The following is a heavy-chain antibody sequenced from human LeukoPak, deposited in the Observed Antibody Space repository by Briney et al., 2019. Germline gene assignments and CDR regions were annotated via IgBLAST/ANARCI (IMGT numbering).Heavy chain of an antibody. D-gene: IGHD5-18*01. V-gene: IGHV3-23*01. J-gene: IGHJ3*02. CDR2: ISGSGGTT. CDR1: GFTFSNYP. CDR3: ANTARDDAFDI. Sequence: PGGSLRLSCAASGFTFSNYPMSWVRQAPGNGLEWVSAISGSGGTTYYADSVKGRFTISRDNSRNTLYLQMNSLRAEDTALYYCANTARDDAFDIWGQGTMVTGSS.